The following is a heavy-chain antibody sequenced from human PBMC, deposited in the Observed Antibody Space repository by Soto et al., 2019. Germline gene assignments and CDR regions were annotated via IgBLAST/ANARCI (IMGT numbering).Heavy chain of an antibody. D-gene: IGHD2-15*01. V-gene: IGHV3-64*01. Sequence: GGSLRLSCAASGFTFSSYAMHWVRQAPGKGLEYVSAISSNGGSTYYANSVKGRFTISRDNSKNTLYLQMGSLRAEDMAVYYCARDGRATQEEYCSGGSCLGGGDYWGQGTLVTVSS. CDR2: ISSNGGST. CDR3: ARDGRATQEEYCSGGSCLGGGDY. J-gene: IGHJ4*02. CDR1: GFTFSSYA.